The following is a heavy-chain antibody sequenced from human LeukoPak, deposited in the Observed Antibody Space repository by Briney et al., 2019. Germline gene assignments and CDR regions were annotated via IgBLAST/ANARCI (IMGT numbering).Heavy chain of an antibody. CDR2: ISTSSRSI. Sequence: GGSLRLSCAASGFTFSNYSMNWVRQAPGKGLEWVSYISTSSRSIYYADSVKGRFTISRDNAKNSLYLQMNSLRAEDTAVYYCARAHNWKYGSFDFWGQGTLVTVSS. CDR3: ARAHNWKYGSFDF. CDR1: GFTFSNYS. D-gene: IGHD1-7*01. J-gene: IGHJ4*02. V-gene: IGHV3-48*01.